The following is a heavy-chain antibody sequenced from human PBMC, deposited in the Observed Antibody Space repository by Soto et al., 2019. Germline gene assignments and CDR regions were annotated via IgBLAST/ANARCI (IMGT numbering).Heavy chain of an antibody. Sequence: EVQLLESGGGLVQPGGSLRLSCAASGFTFSSCAMSWVRQALGKGLEWVSTISGSGGSTYYAECVKGRFTISRDNSKNTLYLQMNSLRAEDTAVYYCAKDRAEWGSYDYWGQGILVTVSS. J-gene: IGHJ4*02. CDR3: AKDRAEWGSYDY. D-gene: IGHD7-27*01. CDR2: ISGSGGST. V-gene: IGHV3-23*01. CDR1: GFTFSSCA.